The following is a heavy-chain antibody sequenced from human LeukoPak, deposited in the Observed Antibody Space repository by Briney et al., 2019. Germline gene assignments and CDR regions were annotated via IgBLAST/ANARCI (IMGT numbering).Heavy chain of an antibody. CDR2: IYHSGST. CDR3: AREGTEVRGMNWFDP. Sequence: PSGTLSLTCAVSGGSISSSNWWSWVRQPPGKGLEWIGEIYHSGSTNYNPSLKSRVTISVDKSKNQFSLKLSSVTAADTAVYYCAREGTEVRGMNWFDPWGQGTLVTVSS. CDR1: GGSISSSNW. J-gene: IGHJ5*02. V-gene: IGHV4-4*02. D-gene: IGHD3-10*01.